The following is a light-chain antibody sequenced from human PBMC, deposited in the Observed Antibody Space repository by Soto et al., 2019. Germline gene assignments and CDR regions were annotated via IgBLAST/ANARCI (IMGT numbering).Light chain of an antibody. V-gene: IGLV2-23*02. Sequence: QSALTQPASVSGSPGQSITISCTGTSSDVGSYNLVSWYQQHTGKAPKLMIYEVIKRPSGVSNRFSGSKSGNTASLTISGLQAEDEDDYYCCSYAGSSTFVFGGGPKLTVL. CDR2: EVI. J-gene: IGLJ2*01. CDR3: CSYAGSSTFV. CDR1: SSDVGSYNL.